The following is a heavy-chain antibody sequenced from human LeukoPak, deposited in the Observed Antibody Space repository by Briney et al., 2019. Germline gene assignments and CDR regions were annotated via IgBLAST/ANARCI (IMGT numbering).Heavy chain of an antibody. CDR2: LYSGGNT. CDR3: SGQFDSKYYFDY. Sequence: GGSLRLSCAASGFIVSSNYMSWVRQAPGKGLEWVSLLYSGGNTYYADSVKGRFTISRDNSKNTLYLQMNSLRAEDTAIYYCSGQFDSKYYFDYWGQETLVTVSS. J-gene: IGHJ4*02. D-gene: IGHD5-24*01. CDR1: GFIVSSNY. V-gene: IGHV3-53*01.